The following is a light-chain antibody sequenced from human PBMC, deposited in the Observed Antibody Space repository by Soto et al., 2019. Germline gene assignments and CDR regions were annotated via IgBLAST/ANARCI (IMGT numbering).Light chain of an antibody. CDR3: QQYRSYSWT. Sequence: DVQLTQSPSTLSASVGDRVTITCRASQSVSSWLAWYQAKPGKAPNLLIYKASTLESGVPSRLRGRGSGTEFPLTISSLEPDDFATYYCQQYRSYSWTFGQGTKVEI. CDR2: KAS. CDR1: QSVSSW. V-gene: IGKV1-5*03. J-gene: IGKJ1*01.